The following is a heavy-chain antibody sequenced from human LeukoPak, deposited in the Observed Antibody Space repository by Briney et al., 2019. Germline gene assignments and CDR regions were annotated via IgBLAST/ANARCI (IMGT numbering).Heavy chain of an antibody. Sequence: GASVKVSCKASGGTFSSYTISWVRQAPGQGLEWMGGSIPIFGTANYAQKFQGRVTITTDASTSTAYMELSSLSSDDTAVYYCASSPIAVAGTHYYYYYMDVWGEGTTVTVSS. CDR1: GGTFSSYT. D-gene: IGHD6-19*01. CDR3: ASSPIAVAGTHYYYYYMDV. CDR2: SIPIFGTA. J-gene: IGHJ6*03. V-gene: IGHV1-69*05.